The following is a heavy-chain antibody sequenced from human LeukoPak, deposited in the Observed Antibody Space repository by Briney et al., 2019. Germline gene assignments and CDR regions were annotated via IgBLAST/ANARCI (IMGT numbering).Heavy chain of an antibody. V-gene: IGHV3-23*01. J-gene: IGHJ4*02. CDR2: ISGGGDNT. Sequence: GGSLRLSCAASGFTFSSYAMSWVRQAPGKGLEWVSAISGGGDNTYHADSVRGRFTVSRDNSKNTLYVQMTSLRAEDTAVYYCAREDIPMVLSLDHWGQGTLVTVSS. CDR3: AREDIPMVLSLDH. CDR1: GFTFSSYA. D-gene: IGHD3-10*01.